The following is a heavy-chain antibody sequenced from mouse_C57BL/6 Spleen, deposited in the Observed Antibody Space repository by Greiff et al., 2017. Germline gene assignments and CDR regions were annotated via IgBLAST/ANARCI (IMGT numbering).Heavy chain of an antibody. D-gene: IGHD1-1*01. V-gene: IGHV1-18*01. J-gene: IGHJ1*03. CDR1: GYTFTDYN. CDR3: ARWDYYGSSYEYFDV. Sequence: VQLQQSGPELVKPGASVKIPCKASGYTFTDYNMDWVKQSHGKSLEWIGDINPNNGGTIYNQKFKGKATLTVDKSSSTAYMERRSLTSEDTAVYYCARWDYYGSSYEYFDVWGTGTTVTVSS. CDR2: INPNNGGT.